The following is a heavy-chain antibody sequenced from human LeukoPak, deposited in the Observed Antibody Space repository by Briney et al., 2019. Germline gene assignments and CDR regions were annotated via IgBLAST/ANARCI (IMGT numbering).Heavy chain of an antibody. CDR3: ARDTYRLDDY. J-gene: IGHJ4*02. V-gene: IGHV3-7*01. Sequence: GGSLRLSCAASGFTFSSYWMSWVRQAPGKGLEWVASINEDGSDKYYVDSVKGRFTISRDNAKNSLYLQMNSLRAEDTAVYYCARDTYRLDDYWGQATLVTVSS. CDR1: GFTFSSYW. CDR2: INEDGSDK.